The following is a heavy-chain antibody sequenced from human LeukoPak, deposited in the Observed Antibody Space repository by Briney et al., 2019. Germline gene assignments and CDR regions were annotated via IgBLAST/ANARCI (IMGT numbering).Heavy chain of an antibody. Sequence: ASVKVSCKASGYTFTTYGISWVRQAPGQGLEWMGWVSGNNDNTNYAQKLQGRVTMTTDTSTNTAYMELRSLRSDDTAVYYCARDFYHSGTNWYDVFDVWGQGTMVTVSS. V-gene: IGHV1-18*01. D-gene: IGHD1-1*01. J-gene: IGHJ3*01. CDR1: GYTFTTYG. CDR3: ARDFYHSGTNWYDVFDV. CDR2: VSGNNDNT.